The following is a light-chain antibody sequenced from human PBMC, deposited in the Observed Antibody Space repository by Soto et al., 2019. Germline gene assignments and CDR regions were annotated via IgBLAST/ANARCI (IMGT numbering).Light chain of an antibody. V-gene: IGLV1-44*01. CDR3: AAWDDSLNARGV. Sequence: QSVLTQPPSASGTPRQRVTISCSGSRSNIGSNAVSWYQQLPGTAPKLLIYNDNQRPSGVPDRFSASKSGTSASLAISGLQSEDEADYYCAAWDDSLNARGVFGGGTQLTVL. CDR1: RSNIGSNA. CDR2: NDN. J-gene: IGLJ3*02.